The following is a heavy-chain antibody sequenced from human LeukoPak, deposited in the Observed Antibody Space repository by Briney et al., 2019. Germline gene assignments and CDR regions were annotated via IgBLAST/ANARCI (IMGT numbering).Heavy chain of an antibody. CDR2: ISSSSSYI. Sequence: PGGSLRLSCAASGFTFSSYSMTWVRQAPGKGLEWVSSISSSSSYIYYADSVKGRFTISRDNAKNSLYLQMNSLRAEDTAVYYCARDGIEWELPQFDYWGQGTLVTVSS. CDR1: GFTFSSYS. J-gene: IGHJ4*02. V-gene: IGHV3-21*01. CDR3: ARDGIEWELPQFDY. D-gene: IGHD1-26*01.